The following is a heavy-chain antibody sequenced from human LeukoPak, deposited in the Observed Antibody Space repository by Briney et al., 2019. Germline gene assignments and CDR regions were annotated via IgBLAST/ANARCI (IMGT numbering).Heavy chain of an antibody. D-gene: IGHD3-22*01. J-gene: IGHJ5*02. Sequence: GESLKISCKGSGYSFTSYWIGWVRQLPGKGLEWMGIIYPGDSDTRYSPSFQGQVTISADKSISTAYLQWSSLKASDTAMYYCARSNYYDSSGYYYWFDPWGQGTLVTVSS. V-gene: IGHV5-51*01. CDR2: IYPGDSDT. CDR1: GYSFTSYW. CDR3: ARSNYYDSSGYYYWFDP.